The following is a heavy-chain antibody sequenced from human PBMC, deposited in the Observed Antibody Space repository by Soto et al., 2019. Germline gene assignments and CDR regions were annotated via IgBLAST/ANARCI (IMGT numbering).Heavy chain of an antibody. CDR2: IYYSGST. J-gene: IGHJ5*02. V-gene: IGHV4-59*01. CDR1: GGSISSYY. CDR3: ARTFTTSQPYNWFDP. D-gene: IGHD3-16*01. Sequence: QVQLQESGPGLVKPSETLALTCTVSGGSISSYYWSWIRQPPGKGLEWIGYIYYSGSTNYNPSLTGRVTISVDTSKNQFSLKLSSVTTADTAVYYCARTFTTSQPYNWFDPWGQGTQVTVYS.